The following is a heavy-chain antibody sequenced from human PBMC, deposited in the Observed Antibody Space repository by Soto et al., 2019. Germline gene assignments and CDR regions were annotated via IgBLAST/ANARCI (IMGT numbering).Heavy chain of an antibody. CDR2: ISGSGDET. CDR1: GFTFSSYA. J-gene: IGHJ4*02. CDR3: AKGRYSNSYMGLLDL. Sequence: PGGSLRLSCAGSGFTFSSYAMSWVRQAPGKGLEWVSSISGSGDETHYADSVKGRLTISRDNSENTVYLQMSSLRAEDTAIYYCAKGRYSNSYMGLLDLXGQGTLVTVSS. D-gene: IGHD3-9*01. V-gene: IGHV3-23*01.